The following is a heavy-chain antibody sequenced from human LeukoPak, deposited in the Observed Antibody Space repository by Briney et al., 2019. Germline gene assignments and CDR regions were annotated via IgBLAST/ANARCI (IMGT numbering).Heavy chain of an antibody. Sequence: ASVKVSCKASGGTFSSYAISWVRQAPGQGLEWMGRIIPILGIANYAQKFQGRVTITADKSTSTAYMELSSLRSEDTAVYYCARVSDRDYGDGYWGQGTLVTVSS. J-gene: IGHJ4*02. CDR1: GGTFSSYA. D-gene: IGHD4-17*01. V-gene: IGHV1-69*04. CDR2: IIPILGIA. CDR3: ARVSDRDYGDGY.